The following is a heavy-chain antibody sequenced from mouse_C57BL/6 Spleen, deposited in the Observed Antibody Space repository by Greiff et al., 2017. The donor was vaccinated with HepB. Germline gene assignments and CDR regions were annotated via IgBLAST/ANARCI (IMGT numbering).Heavy chain of an antibody. Sequence: QVQLQQPGAELVKPGASVKMSCKASGYTFTSYWITWVKQRPGQGLEWIGDIYPGSGSTNYNQKFKGKSTLTVDKSSSTAYMQLSSLTSEDSAVYYCARSYYGSSLAWFAYWGQGTLVTVSA. V-gene: IGHV1-55*01. CDR3: ARSYYGSSLAWFAY. CDR1: GYTFTSYW. D-gene: IGHD1-1*01. CDR2: IYPGSGST. J-gene: IGHJ3*01.